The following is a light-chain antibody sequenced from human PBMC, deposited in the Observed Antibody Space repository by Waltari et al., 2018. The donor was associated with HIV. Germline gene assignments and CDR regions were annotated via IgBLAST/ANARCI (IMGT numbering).Light chain of an antibody. CDR1: QSVTNN. J-gene: IGKJ1*01. CDR2: GAS. CDR3: QQYAISPGT. V-gene: IGKV3-15*01. Sequence: DIVMTQSPATLSVSPGDRATLSCRASQSVTNNLAWYQQKPGQAPRLLIFGASARASGVPARFSASGSGTEFTLTISSLQPEDSAVYYCQQYAISPGTFGQGTKVEIK.